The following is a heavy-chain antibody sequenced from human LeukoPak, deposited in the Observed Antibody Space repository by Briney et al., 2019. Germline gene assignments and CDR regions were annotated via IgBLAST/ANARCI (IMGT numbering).Heavy chain of an antibody. J-gene: IGHJ6*02. CDR3: ARGGKYCSSTSCYYYYGMDV. CDR1: GGSISSSSYY. D-gene: IGHD2-2*01. Sequence: SETLSLTCTVSGGSISSSSYYWGWIRQPPGKGLEWIGSIYYSGSTYYNPSLKSRVTISVDTSKNQFSLKLSSVTAADTAVYYCARGGKYCSSTSCYYYYGMDVWGQGTTVTVSS. V-gene: IGHV4-39*07. CDR2: IYYSGST.